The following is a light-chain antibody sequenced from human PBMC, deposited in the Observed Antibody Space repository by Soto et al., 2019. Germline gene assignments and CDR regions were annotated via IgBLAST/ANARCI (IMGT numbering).Light chain of an antibody. CDR2: GAS. V-gene: IGKV3-20*01. J-gene: IGKJ1*01. CDR1: QSVSSSY. Sequence: EIVLPQSPGTLSLSPGERATLSCRASQSVSSSYLAWYQQKPGQAPWLLIYGASSRATGIPDRFSGSGSGTDFTLTISSLQSEDSAVYYCQQYDNWPWTFGQGTKVDI. CDR3: QQYDNWPWT.